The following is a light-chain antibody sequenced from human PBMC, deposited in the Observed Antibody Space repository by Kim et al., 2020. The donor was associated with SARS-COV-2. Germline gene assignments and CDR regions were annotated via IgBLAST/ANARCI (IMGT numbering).Light chain of an antibody. CDR3: QKYNSAPRLT. CDR2: AAS. CDR1: KGISNY. J-gene: IGKJ4*02. Sequence: DIQMTQSKSSLSESVGDRVTITCRASKGISNYLDWYQQKPGKVPKLLIYAASTLQSVVPSRFSSSGSGTDFTLTISSLHPEDVATCYFQKYNSAPRLTFGGETKVDIK. V-gene: IGKV1-27*01.